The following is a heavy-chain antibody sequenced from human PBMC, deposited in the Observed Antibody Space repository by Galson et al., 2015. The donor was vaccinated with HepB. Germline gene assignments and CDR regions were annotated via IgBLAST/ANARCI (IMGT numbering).Heavy chain of an antibody. D-gene: IGHD2-2*01. CDR2: ISSSSSTI. J-gene: IGHJ3*02. CDR1: GFTFSDYY. CDR3: ARDGGYCSSTSCYGSAFDI. V-gene: IGHV3-11*04. Sequence: SLRLSCAASGFTFSDYYMSWIRQALGKGLEWVSYISSSSSTIYYADSVKGRFTISRDNAKNSLYLQMNSLRAEDTAVYYCARDGGYCSSTSCYGSAFDIWGQGTMVTVSS.